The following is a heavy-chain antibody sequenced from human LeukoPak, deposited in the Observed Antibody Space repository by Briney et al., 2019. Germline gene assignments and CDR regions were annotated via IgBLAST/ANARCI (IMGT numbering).Heavy chain of an antibody. CDR3: ASERMGRNCSGGSCPRSFDY. CDR1: GGSISSGGYY. Sequence: SETLSLTCTVSGGSISSGGYYWSWIRQHPGKGLEWIGYIYYSGSTYYNPSLKSRVAISVDTSKNQFSLKLSSVTAADTAVYYCASERMGRNCSGGSCPRSFDYWGQGTLVTVSS. CDR2: IYYSGST. D-gene: IGHD2-15*01. J-gene: IGHJ4*02. V-gene: IGHV4-31*03.